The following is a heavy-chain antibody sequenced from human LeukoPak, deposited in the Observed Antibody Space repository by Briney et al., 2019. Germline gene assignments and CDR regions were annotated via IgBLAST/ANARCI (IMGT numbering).Heavy chain of an antibody. J-gene: IGHJ5*02. CDR2: IYPGDSDT. CDR1: GYSFTSYW. Sequence: GESLKISCKGSGYSFTSYWIGWVRQMPGKGLEWMGIIYPGDSDTRYSPSFQGQVTSSADKSISTAYLQWSSLKASDTAMYYCARLSSIAVATFDNWFDPWGQGTLVTVSS. CDR3: ARLSSIAVATFDNWFDP. D-gene: IGHD5-12*01. V-gene: IGHV5-51*01.